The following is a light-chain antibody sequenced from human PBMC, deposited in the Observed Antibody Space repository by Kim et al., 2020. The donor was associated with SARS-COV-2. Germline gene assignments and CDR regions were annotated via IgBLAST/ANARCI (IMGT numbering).Light chain of an antibody. CDR2: NDN. V-gene: IGLV1-44*01. CDR3: AAWDDSLGGLWV. CDR1: RSNVGANS. J-gene: IGLJ3*02. Sequence: QPVLTQPPSASKTPGQTVTISCSGSRSNVGANSVTWYQQLPGTAPKLLIYNDNQRPSGVPDRFSGSKSGTSASLAISGLQSDDEADYYCAAWDDSLGGLWVFGGGTQLTVL.